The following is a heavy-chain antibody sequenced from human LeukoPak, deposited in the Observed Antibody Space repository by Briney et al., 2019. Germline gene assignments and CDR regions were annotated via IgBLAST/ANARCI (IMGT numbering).Heavy chain of an antibody. CDR3: AKSGKVYSSSWYYFDY. CDR1: GFTFSSYG. D-gene: IGHD6-13*01. J-gene: IGHJ4*02. V-gene: IGHV3-33*06. Sequence: GRSLRLSCAASGFTFSSYGMHWVRQAPGKGLEWVAVIWYDGSNKYYADSVKGRFTNSRDNSKNTLYLQMNSLRAEDTAVYYCAKSGKVYSSSWYYFDYWGQGTLVTVSS. CDR2: IWYDGSNK.